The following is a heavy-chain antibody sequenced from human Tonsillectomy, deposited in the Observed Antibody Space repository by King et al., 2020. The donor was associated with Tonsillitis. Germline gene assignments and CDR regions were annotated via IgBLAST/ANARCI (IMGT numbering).Heavy chain of an antibody. J-gene: IGHJ6*02. D-gene: IGHD2-15*01. CDR1: GYTFTSYA. CDR2: INAGNGNT. V-gene: IGHV1-3*01. CDR3: AGEGDLDCSGGSCHKLYYYYYGMDV. Sequence: VQLVQSGAEVKKPGASVKVSCKASGYTFTSYAMHWVRQAPGQRLEWMGWINAGNGNTKYSQKFQGRVTITRDTSASTAYMELRSVRSEDTAVYYCAGEGDLDCSGGSCHKLYYYYYGMDVWGQGTTVTVSS.